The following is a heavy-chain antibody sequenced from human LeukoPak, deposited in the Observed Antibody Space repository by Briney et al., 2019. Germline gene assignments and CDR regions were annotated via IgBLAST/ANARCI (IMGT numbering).Heavy chain of an antibody. Sequence: PGGSLRLSCAASGFTFSRYSMNWVRQAPGKGLEWIGEINHSGSTNYNPSLKSRVTISVDTSKNQFSLKLSSVTAADTAVYYCARFGSGWYYFDHWGQGTLVTVSS. CDR2: INHSGST. CDR1: GFTFSRYS. D-gene: IGHD6-19*01. J-gene: IGHJ4*02. CDR3: ARFGSGWYYFDH. V-gene: IGHV4-34*01.